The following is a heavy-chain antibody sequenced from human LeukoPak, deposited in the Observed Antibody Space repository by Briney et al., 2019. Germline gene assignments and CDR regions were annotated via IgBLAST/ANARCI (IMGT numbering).Heavy chain of an antibody. V-gene: IGHV3-48*03. D-gene: IGHD1-20*01. CDR2: TSSSGSTI. J-gene: IGHJ4*02. CDR1: GFTFSSYE. Sequence: GGSLRLSCAASGFTFSSYEMNWVRQAPGKGLEWVSYTSSSGSTIYYADSVKGRFTISRDNAKNSLYLQMNSLRAEDTAVYYCAREYNLNDPPFDYWGQGTLVTVSS. CDR3: AREYNLNDPPFDY.